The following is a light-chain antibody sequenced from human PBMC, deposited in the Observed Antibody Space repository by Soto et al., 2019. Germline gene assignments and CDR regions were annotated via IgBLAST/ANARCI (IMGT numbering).Light chain of an antibody. CDR1: SSDVGGYNY. J-gene: IGLJ1*01. Sequence: QSVLTQPASVYGSPGQSITISCTGTSSDVGGYNYVSWYQQHPGKAPKFMIYDVSNRPSGVSNRFSGSKSGNTASLTISGLQAEEEADYYGCSYTPTNTPQMVFGTGTKVTV. CDR2: DVS. V-gene: IGLV2-14*01. CDR3: CSYTPTNTPQMV.